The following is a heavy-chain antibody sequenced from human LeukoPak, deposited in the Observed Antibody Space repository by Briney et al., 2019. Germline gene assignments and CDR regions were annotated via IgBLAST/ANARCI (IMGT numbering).Heavy chain of an antibody. CDR1: GGTFSSYA. J-gene: IGHJ3*02. V-gene: IGHV3-23*01. Sequence: SCKASGGTFSSYAMSWVRQAPGKGLEWVSAISGSGGSTYYADSVKGRFTISRDNSKNTLYLQVNSLRAEDTAVYYCAKDMDSPDIDYDFWSGHMRNAFDIWGQGTMVTVSS. D-gene: IGHD3-3*01. CDR3: AKDMDSPDIDYDFWSGHMRNAFDI. CDR2: ISGSGGST.